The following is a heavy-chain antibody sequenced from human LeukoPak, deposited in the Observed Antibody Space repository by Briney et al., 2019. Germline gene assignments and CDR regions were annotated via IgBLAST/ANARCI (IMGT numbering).Heavy chain of an antibody. Sequence: ASETLSLTCAVYGGSFSGYYWSWIRQPPGKGLEWIGEINHSGSTNYNPSLKGRVTISVDTSKNQFSLKLSSVTAADTAVYYCARDTYDAFDIRGQGTMVTVSS. V-gene: IGHV4-34*01. CDR2: INHSGST. CDR3: ARDTYDAFDI. D-gene: IGHD2-2*02. CDR1: GGSFSGYY. J-gene: IGHJ3*02.